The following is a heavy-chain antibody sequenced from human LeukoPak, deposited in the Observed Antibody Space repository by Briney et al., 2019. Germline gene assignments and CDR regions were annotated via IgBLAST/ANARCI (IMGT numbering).Heavy chain of an antibody. V-gene: IGHV4-38-2*02. CDR2: IYHSGST. CDR3: ARLDDFWSGYRYYYYYYMDV. CDR1: GYSISSGYY. J-gene: IGHJ6*03. D-gene: IGHD3-3*01. Sequence: SETLSPTCTVSGYSISSGYYWGWIRQPPGKGLEWIGSIYHSGSTYYNPSLKSRVTISVDTSKNQFSLKLSSVTAADTAVYYCARLDDFWSGYRYYYYYYMDVWGKGTTVTVSS.